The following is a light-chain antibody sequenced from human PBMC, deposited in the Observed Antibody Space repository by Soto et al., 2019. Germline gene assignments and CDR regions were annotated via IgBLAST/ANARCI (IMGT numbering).Light chain of an antibody. J-gene: IGKJ1*01. CDR3: QQYGSSPWT. CDR2: GAS. V-gene: IGKV3-20*01. CDR1: QTIRSNY. Sequence: ETVLTQSPGTLSLSPGERATLSCRASQTIRSNYLAWYRQTPGQAPRLLIYGASNRATGIADRFSGSGSGTDFTLIISRLEPADFALYYCQQYGSSPWTFGQLTKVEIK.